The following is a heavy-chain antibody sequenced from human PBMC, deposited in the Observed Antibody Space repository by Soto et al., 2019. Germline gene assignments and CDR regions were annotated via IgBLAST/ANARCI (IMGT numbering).Heavy chain of an antibody. V-gene: IGHV5-51*01. D-gene: IGHD5-18*01. CDR1: GYSFTSYW. J-gene: IGHJ6*02. CDR3: ARQRYGGKYYYGMDV. CDR2: IYPGDSDT. Sequence: GESLKISCKGSGYSFTSYWIGWARQMPGKGLEWMGIIYPGDSDTRYSPSFQGQVTISADKSISTAHVQWSSLKASDTAMYYCARQRYGGKYYYGMDVWGQGTTVTVSS.